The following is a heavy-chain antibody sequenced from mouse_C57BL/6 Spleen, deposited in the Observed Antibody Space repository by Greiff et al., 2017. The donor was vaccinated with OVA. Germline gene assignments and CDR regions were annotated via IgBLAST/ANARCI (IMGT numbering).Heavy chain of an antibody. J-gene: IGHJ2*01. V-gene: IGHV3-1*01. CDR3: ARRGSYYFDY. Sequence: EVKLQESGPGMVKPSQSLSLTCTVTGYSITSGYDWHWIRHFPGNKLEWMGYISYSGSTNYNPSLKSRISITHDTSKNHFFLKLNSVTTEDTATYYCARRGSYYFDYWGQGTTLTVSS. CDR2: ISYSGST. CDR1: GYSITSGYD.